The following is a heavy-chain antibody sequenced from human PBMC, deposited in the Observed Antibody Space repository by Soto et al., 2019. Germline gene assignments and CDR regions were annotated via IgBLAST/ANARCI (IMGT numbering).Heavy chain of an antibody. CDR1: GYTCIRYA. V-gene: IGHV1-3*01. CDR3: ARVRWGVGWDL. CDR2: INSGNGDT. D-gene: IGHD1-26*01. J-gene: IGHJ1*01. Sequence: SVKVSCQASGYTCIRYAMHWVRQAPGQSLEWMGWINSGNGDTKYSQKFQGRVTITGDTSASTVYMDLSSLTSEDTALYYCARVRWGVGWDLWGKGTLVTVAS.